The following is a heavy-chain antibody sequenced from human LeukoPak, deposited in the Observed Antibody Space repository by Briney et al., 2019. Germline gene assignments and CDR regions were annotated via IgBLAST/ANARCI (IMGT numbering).Heavy chain of an antibody. J-gene: IGHJ4*02. V-gene: IGHV3-11*06. CDR3: ARDRDTMVRGVINHFDY. CDR1: GFTFSDYY. CDR2: ISSSSSYT. Sequence: GGSLRLSCAASGFTFSDYYISWIRQAPGKGLEWVSYISSSSSYTNYADSVKGRFTISRDNAKNSLYLQMNSLRAEDTAVYYCARDRDTMVRGVINHFDYWGQGTLVTVSS. D-gene: IGHD3-10*01.